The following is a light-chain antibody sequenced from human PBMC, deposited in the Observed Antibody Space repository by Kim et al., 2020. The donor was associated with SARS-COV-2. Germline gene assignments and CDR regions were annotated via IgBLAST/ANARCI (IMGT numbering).Light chain of an antibody. CDR1: SSDVGGYNY. V-gene: IGLV2-8*01. J-gene: IGLJ1*01. CDR3: SSYAGSNNYV. Sequence: LTQPPSASGSPGQSVTISCTGTSSDVGGYNYVSWYQQHPGKAPKLMIYEVSKRPSGVPDRFSGSKSGNTASLTVSGLQAEDEADYYCSSYAGSNNYVFGTGTKVTVL. CDR2: EVS.